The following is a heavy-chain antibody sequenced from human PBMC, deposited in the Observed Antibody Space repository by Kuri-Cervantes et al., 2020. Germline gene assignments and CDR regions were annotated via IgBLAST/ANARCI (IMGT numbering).Heavy chain of an antibody. D-gene: IGHD3-22*01. J-gene: IGHJ4*02. CDR2: IYSGGST. V-gene: IGHV3-66*01. CDR3: AKGSGDYYDSSGYNLFDY. CDR1: GFTVSSNY. Sequence: GGSLRLSCAASGFTVSSNYMSWVRQAPGKGLEWVSVIYSGGSTYYADSVKGRFTISRDNSKNTLYLQMNSLRAEDTAVYYCAKGSGDYYDSSGYNLFDYWGQGTLVTVSS.